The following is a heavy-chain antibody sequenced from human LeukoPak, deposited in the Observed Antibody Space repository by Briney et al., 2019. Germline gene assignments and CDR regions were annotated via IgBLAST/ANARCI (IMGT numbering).Heavy chain of an antibody. CDR3: ARAIGSSWLYDY. V-gene: IGHV4-31*03. Sequence: SGTLSLTCTVSGGSISSGYSWTWIRHHPGKGLEWIGYIYYSGSTYYNPSLKSRVTISVDTSKNQFSLKLNSVTAADTAVYYCARAIGSSWLYDYWGQGTLVTVSS. J-gene: IGHJ4*02. CDR1: GGSISSGYS. CDR2: IYYSGST. D-gene: IGHD6-13*01.